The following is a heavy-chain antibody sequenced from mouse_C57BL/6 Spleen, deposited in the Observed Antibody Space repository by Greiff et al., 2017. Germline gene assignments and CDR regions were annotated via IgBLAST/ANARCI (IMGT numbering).Heavy chain of an antibody. V-gene: IGHV1-69*01. CDR1: GYTFTSYW. J-gene: IGHJ1*03. D-gene: IGHD1-1*01. CDR3: ARQGYGSSDWYFDV. CDR2: IDPSDSYT. Sequence: QVHVKQPGAELVMPGASVKLSCKASGYTFTSYWMHWVKQRPGQGLEWIGEIDPSDSYTNYNQKFKGKSTLTVDKSSSTAYMQRSSLTSEDSAVYYGARQGYGSSDWYFDVWGTGTTVTVSS.